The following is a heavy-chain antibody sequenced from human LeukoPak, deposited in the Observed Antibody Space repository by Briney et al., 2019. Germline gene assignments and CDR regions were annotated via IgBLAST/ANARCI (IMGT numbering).Heavy chain of an antibody. CDR3: ARSRRYYDILTGYWGREEY. CDR1: GYTFTSYG. CDR2: ISAYNGNT. Sequence: ASVKVSCKASGYTFTSYGISWVRQAPGQGLEWMGWISAYNGNTNYAQKLQGRVTMTTDTSTSTAYMELRSLRSDDTAVYYCARSRRYYDILTGYWGREEYWGQGTLVIVSS. J-gene: IGHJ4*02. V-gene: IGHV1-18*01. D-gene: IGHD3-9*01.